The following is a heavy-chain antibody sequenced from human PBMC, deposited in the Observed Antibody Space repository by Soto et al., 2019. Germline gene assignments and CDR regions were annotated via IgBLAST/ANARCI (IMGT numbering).Heavy chain of an antibody. CDR1: GDTLTELS. V-gene: IGHV1-24*01. J-gene: IGHJ5*01. CDR2: FDPEDGET. Sequence: ASVKVSCKVSGDTLTELSMHWLRQAPGKGLEWMGGFDPEDGETIYAQKFQGRVTMTEDTSTDTAYMELSSLRSEDTAVYYCATPPPMIVLGGWFDPWGQGTLVTVSS. CDR3: ATPPPMIVLGGWFDP. D-gene: IGHD3-22*01.